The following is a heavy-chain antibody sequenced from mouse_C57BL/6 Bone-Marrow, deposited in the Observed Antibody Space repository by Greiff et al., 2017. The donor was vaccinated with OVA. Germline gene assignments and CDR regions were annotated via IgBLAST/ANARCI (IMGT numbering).Heavy chain of an antibody. D-gene: IGHD2-1*01. Sequence: EVQLVESGGGLVKPGGSLKLSCAASGFTFSDYGMHWVRQAPEKGLEWVAYISSGSSTIYYADTVKGRFTISRDNAKNTLFLQMTSLRSEDTAMYYCARGGNYLYYYAMDYWGQGTSVTVSS. CDR2: ISSGSSTI. CDR1: GFTFSDYG. CDR3: ARGGNYLYYYAMDY. J-gene: IGHJ4*01. V-gene: IGHV5-17*01.